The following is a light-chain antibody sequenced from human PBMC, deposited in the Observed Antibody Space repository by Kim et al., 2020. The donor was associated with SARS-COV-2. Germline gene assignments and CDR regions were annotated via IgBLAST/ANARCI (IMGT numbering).Light chain of an antibody. CDR2: RAS. CDR3: QQYNSYSYT. Sequence: CASGGGRVPITCRASQSISSWLAWYQQKPGKAPKLLIYRASSLESGVPSRFSGSGSGTEFTLTISSLQPDDFATYYCQQYNSYSYTFGQGTKLEI. V-gene: IGKV1-5*03. J-gene: IGKJ2*01. CDR1: QSISSW.